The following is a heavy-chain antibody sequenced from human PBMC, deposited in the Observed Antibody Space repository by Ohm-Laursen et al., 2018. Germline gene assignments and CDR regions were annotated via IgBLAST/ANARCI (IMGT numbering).Heavy chain of an antibody. D-gene: IGHD6-19*01. CDR2: INSNSGGT. Sequence: ASVKVSCKSSGYSFTNYHMQWVRQAPGQGLEWMGWINSNSGGTHYAQKFQGRVTMTGDTSISTVYMELTSLRFDDTAVYYCACETGWYSTGSDSWGQGTLVTVSS. CDR3: ACETGWYSTGSDS. V-gene: IGHV1-2*02. J-gene: IGHJ4*02. CDR1: GYSFTNYH.